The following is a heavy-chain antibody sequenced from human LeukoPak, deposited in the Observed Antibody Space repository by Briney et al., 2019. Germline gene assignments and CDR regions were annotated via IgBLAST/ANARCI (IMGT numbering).Heavy chain of an antibody. CDR3: APRGDIEHSYVYGKWFDP. CDR1: GGSFSAYY. Sequence: SSETLSLTCAVYGGSFSAYYWTWIRQPPGKGLEWIGEINHSGSSSYNSSLRSRVTIPVDTSYKQFSLRLSSVTAADTAVYYCAPRGDIEHSYVYGKWFDPWGQGTRVTVSS. CDR2: INHSGSS. D-gene: IGHD5-18*01. J-gene: IGHJ5*02. V-gene: IGHV4-34*01.